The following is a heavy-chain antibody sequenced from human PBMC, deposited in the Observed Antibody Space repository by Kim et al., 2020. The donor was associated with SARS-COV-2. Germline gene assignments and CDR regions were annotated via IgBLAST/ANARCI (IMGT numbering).Heavy chain of an antibody. J-gene: IGHJ6*02. CDR2: K. Sequence: KYYSTSLKTRLTISKDTSKNQVVLTMTNMDPVDTATYYCARAGYYYGMDVWGQGTTVTVSS. D-gene: IGHD3-10*01. V-gene: IGHV2-70*01. CDR3: ARAGYYYGMDV.